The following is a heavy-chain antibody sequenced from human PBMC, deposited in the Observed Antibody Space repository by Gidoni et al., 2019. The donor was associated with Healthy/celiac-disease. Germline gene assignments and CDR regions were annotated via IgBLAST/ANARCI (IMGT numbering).Heavy chain of an antibody. CDR1: GFTFSSYE. J-gene: IGHJ6*02. D-gene: IGHD2-2*01. Sequence: EVQLVESGGGLVQPGGSLRLSCAASGFTFSSYEMNWVRQAPGKGLEWVSYISSSGSTINYADSVKGRFTISRDNAKNSLYLQMNSLRAEDTAVYYCARDGDCSSTSCYGYYYYGMDVWGQGTTVTVSS. CDR3: ARDGDCSSTSCYGYYYYGMDV. V-gene: IGHV3-48*03. CDR2: ISSSGSTI.